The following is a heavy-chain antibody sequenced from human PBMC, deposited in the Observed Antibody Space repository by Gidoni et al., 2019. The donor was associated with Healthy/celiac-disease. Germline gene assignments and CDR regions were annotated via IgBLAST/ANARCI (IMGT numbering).Heavy chain of an antibody. V-gene: IGHV1-3*01. CDR2: INAGNGNT. CDR3: ASPFRGVPAAISSYYGMDV. CDR1: GSTFTSYA. J-gene: IGHJ6*02. D-gene: IGHD2-2*01. Sequence: QVQLVQSGAEVKKPGASVTVSCKASGSTFTSYAMHWVRQAPGQRLEWMGWINAGNGNTKYSQKFQGRVTITRDTSASTAYMELSSLRSEDTAVYYCASPFRGVPAAISSYYGMDVWGQGTTVTVSS.